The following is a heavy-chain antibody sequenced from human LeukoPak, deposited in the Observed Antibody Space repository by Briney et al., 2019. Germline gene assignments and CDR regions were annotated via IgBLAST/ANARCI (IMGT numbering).Heavy chain of an antibody. V-gene: IGHV3-48*03. D-gene: IGHD3-10*01. J-gene: IGHJ3*01. Sequence: GGSLRLSCAASGFTFSSYEMNWVRQAPGKGLEWVSYISNSGGNIYYADSVKGRFTISRDNAKNSLYLQMNSLRAEDTAVYYCATESRGPFDFWGQGTMVTVSS. CDR1: GFTFSSYE. CDR3: ATESRGPFDF. CDR2: ISNSGGNI.